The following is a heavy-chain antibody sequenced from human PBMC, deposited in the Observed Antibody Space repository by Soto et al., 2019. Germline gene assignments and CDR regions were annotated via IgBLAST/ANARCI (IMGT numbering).Heavy chain of an antibody. Sequence: GGSLRLSCTASGFTFGDYAMSWFRQSPGKGLEWVGFIRSKAYGGTTEYAASVKGRFTISRDDSKSIAYLQMNSLKTEDTAVYYCTVCSSTSCYYYGMDVWGQGTTVTVSS. V-gene: IGHV3-49*03. D-gene: IGHD2-2*01. CDR2: IRSKAYGGTT. CDR1: GFTFGDYA. J-gene: IGHJ6*02. CDR3: TVCSSTSCYYYGMDV.